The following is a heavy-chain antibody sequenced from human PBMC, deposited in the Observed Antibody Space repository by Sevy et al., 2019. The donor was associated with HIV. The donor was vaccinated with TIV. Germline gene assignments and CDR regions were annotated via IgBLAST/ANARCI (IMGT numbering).Heavy chain of an antibody. CDR3: ARLAEMATMTAGKDY. CDR1: GYSFISHW. V-gene: IGHV5-51*01. CDR2: IYPGDSDT. J-gene: IGHJ4*02. Sequence: GESLKTSCKGSGYSFISHWVAWVRQMPGKGLEWMGIIYPGDSDTKYSPSFQGQVTISADKSISTAYLQWSSLKASDTARYYCARLAEMATMTAGKDYRGQGTLVTVSS. D-gene: IGHD2-21*02.